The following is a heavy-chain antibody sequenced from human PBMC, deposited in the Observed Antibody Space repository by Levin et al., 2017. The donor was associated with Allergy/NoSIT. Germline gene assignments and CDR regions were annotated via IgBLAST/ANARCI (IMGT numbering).Heavy chain of an antibody. D-gene: IGHD5-18*01. V-gene: IGHV3-30*18. CDR3: AKRTHTAMVTFPGE. CDR2: ISYDGSNK. Sequence: GGSLRLSCAASGFTFSSYGMHWVRQAPGKGLEWVAVISYDGSNKYYADSVKGRFTISRDNSKNTLYLQMNSLRAEDTAVYYCAKRTHTAMVTFPGEWGQGTLVTVSS. J-gene: IGHJ4*02. CDR1: GFTFSSYG.